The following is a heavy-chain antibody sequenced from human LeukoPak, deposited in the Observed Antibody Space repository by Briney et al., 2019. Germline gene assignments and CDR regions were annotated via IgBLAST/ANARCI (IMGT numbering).Heavy chain of an antibody. D-gene: IGHD3-22*01. CDR2: IKQDGSEK. Sequence: GGSLRLSCAASGFTFSNYWMTWVRQAPGKGLEWVANIKQDGSEKYYVDSVKGRFNISRDNAKNSLYLQMNSLRAEDMAVYYCARGTRYYYDSSGYYRPDYWGQGTLVTVSS. CDR1: GFTFSNYW. CDR3: ARGTRYYYDSSGYYRPDY. J-gene: IGHJ4*02. V-gene: IGHV3-7*01.